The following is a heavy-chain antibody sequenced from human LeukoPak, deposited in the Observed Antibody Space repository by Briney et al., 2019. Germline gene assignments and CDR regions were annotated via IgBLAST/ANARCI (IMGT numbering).Heavy chain of an antibody. CDR2: FYYSGGT. J-gene: IGHJ5*02. CDR3: AGHSSGWHFDP. D-gene: IGHD6-19*01. V-gene: IGHV4-59*02. CDR1: GVSVSNHY. Sequence: SETLSLTCTVSGVSVSNHYWSWIRQPPGKGLEWIGWFYYSGGTYFSPSLGSRVTISADTSRNHLSLNLRSLTAADTAVYYCAGHSSGWHFDPWGQGALVTVSS.